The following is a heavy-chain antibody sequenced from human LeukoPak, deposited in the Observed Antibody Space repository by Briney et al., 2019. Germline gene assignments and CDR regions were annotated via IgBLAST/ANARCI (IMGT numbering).Heavy chain of an antibody. D-gene: IGHD3-22*01. CDR1: GYTFTHHG. Sequence: ASVKVSCKASGYTFTHHGISWVRQAPGQGLEWSGWISCYNGDTIYAQNVQGRVTMTTDASTRTVYMQLRILGSDDTAIYYCARDPSNSSGYHAHFDSWGQGTLVTVSS. CDR2: ISCYNGDT. CDR3: ARDPSNSSGYHAHFDS. J-gene: IGHJ4*02. V-gene: IGHV1-18*01.